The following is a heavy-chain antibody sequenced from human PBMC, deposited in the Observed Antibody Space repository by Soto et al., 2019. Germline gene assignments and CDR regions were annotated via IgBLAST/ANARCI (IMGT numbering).Heavy chain of an antibody. D-gene: IGHD2-15*01. J-gene: IGHJ6*01. CDR3: AFSARDIAFEYCWQGTVGDV. CDR2: IYWNDDK. V-gene: IGHV2-5*01. CDR1: GFSLSTFGMG. Sequence: SGPTLVNPTQTLTLTCTFSGFSLSTFGMGVGWIRQPPGKALEWLALIYWNDDKRYSPSLNSRLTTAKDTSKNLVVLTMTNVDAVYAATYYFAFSARDIAFEYCWQGTVGDVW.